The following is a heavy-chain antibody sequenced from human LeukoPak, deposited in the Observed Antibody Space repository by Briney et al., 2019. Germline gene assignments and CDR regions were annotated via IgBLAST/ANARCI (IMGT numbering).Heavy chain of an antibody. D-gene: IGHD2-15*01. V-gene: IGHV3-66*01. CDR2: IYSGGST. Sequence: GGSLRLSCAASGFTVSSNYMSWVCQAPGKGLEWVSVIYSGGSTYYADSVKGRFTISRDNSKNTLYLQMNSLRAEDTAVYYCARARYCSGGSCYSDRDNWFDPWGQGTLVTVSS. J-gene: IGHJ5*02. CDR3: ARARYCSGGSCYSDRDNWFDP. CDR1: GFTVSSNY.